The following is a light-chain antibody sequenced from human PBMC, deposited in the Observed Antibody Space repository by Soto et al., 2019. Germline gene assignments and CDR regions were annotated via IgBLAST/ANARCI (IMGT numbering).Light chain of an antibody. Sequence: DIQMTQSPPSLSASAGDRVTITCRASRGASHFLSWYQQRPGKAPRPLIYDASPLEIGVPSRFSGGGSGTDLTLIINNLQPEDAAIYYYHQYNDFPRTFGHGTKVEIK. J-gene: IGKJ1*01. CDR2: DAS. V-gene: IGKV1-33*01. CDR1: RGASHF. CDR3: HQYNDFPRT.